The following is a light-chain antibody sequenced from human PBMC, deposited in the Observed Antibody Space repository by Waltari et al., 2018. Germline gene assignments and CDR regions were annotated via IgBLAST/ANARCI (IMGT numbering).Light chain of an antibody. CDR1: QSVTRT. J-gene: IGKJ1*01. Sequence: EIVLTQSPGTLSLSPGERATLSCRASQSVTRTLAWYQQKPGQAPRLLIYGASNRATGIPDRFSGSGSGTDFSLTISRLEPEDFAVYYCQHYLRLPATFGHGTKVEIK. V-gene: IGKV3-20*01. CDR3: QHYLRLPAT. CDR2: GAS.